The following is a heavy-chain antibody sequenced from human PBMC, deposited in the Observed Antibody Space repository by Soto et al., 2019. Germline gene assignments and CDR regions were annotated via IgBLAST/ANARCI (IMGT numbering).Heavy chain of an antibody. CDR2: ISYDGSNK. D-gene: IGHD6-19*01. CDR1: GFTFSSYA. V-gene: IGHV3-30-3*01. CDR3: ARELGSGWPLYFDY. J-gene: IGHJ4*02. Sequence: LRLSCAASGFTFSSYAMHWVRQAPGKGLEWVAVISYDGSNKYYADSVKGRFTISRDNSKNTLYLQMNSLRAEDTAVYYCARELGSGWPLYFDYWGQGTLVTVSS.